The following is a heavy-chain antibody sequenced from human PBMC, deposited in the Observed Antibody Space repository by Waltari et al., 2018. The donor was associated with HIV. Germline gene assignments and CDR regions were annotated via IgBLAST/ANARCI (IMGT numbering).Heavy chain of an antibody. J-gene: IGHJ4*02. V-gene: IGHV3-48*01. Sequence: EVHLVESGGGLVQPGGSLRLPCTASDASFRGYSMKWVRPAPGKGLEWISYISSRHSTMFYADSVKGRFTISRDNAKNSLYWEMTNLRVEDTAVYYCATDFWSGHPDYWGQGTLVTVSS. CDR2: ISSRHSTM. CDR1: DASFRGYS. D-gene: IGHD3-3*01. CDR3: ATDFWSGHPDY.